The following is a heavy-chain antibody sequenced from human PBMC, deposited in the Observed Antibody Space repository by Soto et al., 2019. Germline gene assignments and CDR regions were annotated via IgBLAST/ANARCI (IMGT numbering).Heavy chain of an antibody. Sequence: SETLSLTCAVYGVYFSGYYWSWIRQPPGKGLEWIGEINHSGRTNYNPSIKRRVTISVDTSKNQFSLKLISVTAAYTAVYYGARGIFWNPPRYCSGVSCYSYYYYGMDVWGQGTTVTVSS. V-gene: IGHV4-34*01. CDR1: GVYFSGYY. CDR2: INHSGRT. D-gene: IGHD2-15*01. J-gene: IGHJ6*02. CDR3: ARGIFWNPPRYCSGVSCYSYYYYGMDV.